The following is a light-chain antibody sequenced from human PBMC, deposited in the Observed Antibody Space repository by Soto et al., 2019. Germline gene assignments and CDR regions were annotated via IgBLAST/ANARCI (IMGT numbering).Light chain of an antibody. CDR3: CSFALRSTLI. J-gene: IGLJ2*01. CDR2: EGG. Sequence: QSALTQPASVSGSPGQSITISCTGTSSDVGNYNLVSWYQQYPGKAPKLMIYEGGKRPSGVSNRFSGSKSGNTASLTISGLQAEDEADYYCCSFALRSTLIFGGGTNATVL. CDR1: SSDVGNYNL. V-gene: IGLV2-23*01.